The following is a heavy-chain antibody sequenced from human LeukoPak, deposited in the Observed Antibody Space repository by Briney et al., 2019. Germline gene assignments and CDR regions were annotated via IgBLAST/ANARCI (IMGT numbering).Heavy chain of an antibody. CDR3: AISSDWTSLDY. D-gene: IGHD6-19*01. CDR1: GLIFSGYA. Sequence: GGSQRLSCADSGLIFSGYAVNGVRQAPGKGLEWVSSITATGGSTYYADSVKGRFTISRDNTENTLHLHMNGLRAEDTAVYYCAISSDWTSLDYWGQGTLVTVSS. J-gene: IGHJ4*02. V-gene: IGHV3-23*01. CDR2: ITATGGST.